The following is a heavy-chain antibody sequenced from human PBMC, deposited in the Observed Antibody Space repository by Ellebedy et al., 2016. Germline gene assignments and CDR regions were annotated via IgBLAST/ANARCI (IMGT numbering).Heavy chain of an antibody. V-gene: IGHV4-34*01. J-gene: IGHJ5*02. Sequence: GSLRLXXGVSGGSLSGYYWTWIRQSPGRGLEWIGEINHSGNTNYNSSLKSRVSISSDTSKNHFSLHLTSVTAADTAVYYCARGSAVEVYYFGTSWFDHWGQGTLVTVSS. CDR3: ARGSAVEVYYFGTSWFDH. CDR2: INHSGNT. CDR1: GGSLSGYY. D-gene: IGHD3-10*01.